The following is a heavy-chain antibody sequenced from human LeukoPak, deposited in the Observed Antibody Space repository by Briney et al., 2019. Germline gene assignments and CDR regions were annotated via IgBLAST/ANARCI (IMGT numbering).Heavy chain of an antibody. Sequence: GASVKVSCKASGYTFTSYDINWVRQATGQGLEWMGWMNPNSGNTGYAQKFQGRVTITRNTSISTAYMELSSLRSEDTAVYYCAPSYESSGPWAFDIWGQGTMVTVSS. CDR2: MNPNSGNT. CDR1: GYTFTSYD. J-gene: IGHJ3*02. V-gene: IGHV1-8*03. CDR3: APSYESSGPWAFDI. D-gene: IGHD6-25*01.